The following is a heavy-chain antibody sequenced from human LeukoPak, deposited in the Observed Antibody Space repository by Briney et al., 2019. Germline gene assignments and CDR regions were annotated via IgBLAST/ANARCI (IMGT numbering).Heavy chain of an antibody. CDR1: GGTFSSYA. D-gene: IGHD3-3*01. J-gene: IGHJ4*02. CDR2: IIPIFGTA. Sequence: GASVKVSCKASGGTFSSYAISWVRQAPGQGLEWMGGIIPIFGTANYAQKFQGRVTITTDESTSTAYMELSSLRSEDTAVYYCAYYSDYDFWSGFDYWGQGTLVTVSS. CDR3: AYYSDYDFWSGFDY. V-gene: IGHV1-69*05.